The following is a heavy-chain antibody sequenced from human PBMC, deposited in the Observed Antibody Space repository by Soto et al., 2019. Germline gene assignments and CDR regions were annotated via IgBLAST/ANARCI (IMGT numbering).Heavy chain of an antibody. V-gene: IGHV4-39*01. J-gene: IGHJ6*02. CDR3: ARPWAPFGYYYGMDV. D-gene: IGHD3-16*01. CDR1: GCSISSSNYY. CDR2: IYFSGST. Sequence: SETLSLTCTVSGCSISSSNYYWGWVRQPPGKGLEWIGSIYFSGSTYYNLSLKSRVTISVDTSKNQFSLKLSAVTAADTAVYYCARPWAPFGYYYGMDVWGQGTTVT.